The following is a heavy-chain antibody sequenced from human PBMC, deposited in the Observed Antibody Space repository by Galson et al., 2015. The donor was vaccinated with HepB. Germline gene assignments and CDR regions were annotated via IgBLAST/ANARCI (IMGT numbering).Heavy chain of an antibody. V-gene: IGHV3-30*18. Sequence: SLRLSCAASGVTFGSYSMHWVRQAPGKGLEWVAVISYDGDDKYYGDSVRGRFTISRDNSKNTLYLHMNSLRGEDTAVYYCAKQEIESAYYVPHFDYWGQGTLVTVSS. CDR2: ISYDGDDK. J-gene: IGHJ4*02. D-gene: IGHD3-3*01. CDR3: AKQEIESAYYVPHFDY. CDR1: GVTFGSYS.